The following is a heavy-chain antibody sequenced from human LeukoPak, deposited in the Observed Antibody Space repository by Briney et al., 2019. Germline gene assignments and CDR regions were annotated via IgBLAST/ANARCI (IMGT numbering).Heavy chain of an antibody. CDR1: GGSISSYY. Sequence: SETLSLTCTVSGGSISSYYWSWMRQSPGKGLEWIGYIYYSGSNNYNPSLKSRVTMSLDTSKNQFSLQLSSVTAADTAVYYCASTDWNYARWGQGTLVTVSS. V-gene: IGHV4-59*08. D-gene: IGHD1-7*01. J-gene: IGHJ4*02. CDR2: IYYSGSN. CDR3: ASTDWNYAR.